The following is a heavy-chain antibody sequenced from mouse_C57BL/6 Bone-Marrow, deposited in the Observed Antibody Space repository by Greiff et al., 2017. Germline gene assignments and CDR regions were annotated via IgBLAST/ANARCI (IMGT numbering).Heavy chain of an antibody. J-gene: IGHJ4*01. CDR2: INPNYGTT. CDR3: ARGYDYDYAMDY. D-gene: IGHD2-4*01. V-gene: IGHV1-39*01. CDR1: GYSFTDYN. Sequence: VHLKESGPELVKPGASVKISCKASGYSFTDYNMNWVKQSNGKSLEWIGVINPNYGTTSYNQKFKGKATLTVDQSSSTAYLQLNSLTSEDSAVYDCARGYDYDYAMDYWGQGTSVTVSS.